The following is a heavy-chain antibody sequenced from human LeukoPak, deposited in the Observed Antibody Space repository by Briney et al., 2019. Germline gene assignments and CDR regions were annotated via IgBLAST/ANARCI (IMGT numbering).Heavy chain of an antibody. CDR1: GFTFSSYG. V-gene: IGHV3-30*02. Sequence: GGSLRLSCAASGFTFSSYGMHWVRQAPGKGLEWVAFIRYDGSNKYYADSVKGRFTISRDNSKNTLYLQMNSLRAEDTAVYYCASSIAVTGIGAFDIWGQGTMVTVSS. CDR3: ASSIAVTGIGAFDI. J-gene: IGHJ3*02. CDR2: IRYDGSNK. D-gene: IGHD6-19*01.